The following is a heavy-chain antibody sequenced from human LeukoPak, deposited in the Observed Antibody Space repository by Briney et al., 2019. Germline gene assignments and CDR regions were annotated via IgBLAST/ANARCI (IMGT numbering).Heavy chain of an antibody. CDR1: GGGFTFSSHA. Sequence: SVKVSCKASGGGFTFSSHAISWVRQAPGQGLEWMGGLIPIYGSPNYAQKFQGRLTITSDESTRTVYMELSSLRHEDTAVHYCAGFFYDNSGDAFDIWGQGTMVTVSS. V-gene: IGHV1-69*13. CDR3: AGFFYDNSGDAFDI. CDR2: LIPIYGSP. J-gene: IGHJ3*02. D-gene: IGHD3-22*01.